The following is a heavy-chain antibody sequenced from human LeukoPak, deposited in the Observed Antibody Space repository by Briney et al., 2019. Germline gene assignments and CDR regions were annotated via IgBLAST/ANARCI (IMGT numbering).Heavy chain of an antibody. CDR2: ISSDSSYI. V-gene: IGHV3-21*01. J-gene: IGHJ6*03. CDR3: ARGTHITMVRGDMDV. CDR1: GFTFRNYG. Sequence: GGSLRLSCAASGFTFRNYGMTWVRQAPGKGLEWVSSISSDSSYIHYADSLEGRFTISRDNANNSLYLQMNSLRAEDTAVYYCARGTHITMVRGDMDVWGKGTTVTISS. D-gene: IGHD3-10*01.